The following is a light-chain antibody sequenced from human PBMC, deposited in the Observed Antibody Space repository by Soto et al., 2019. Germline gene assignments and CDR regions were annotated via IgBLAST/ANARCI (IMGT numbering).Light chain of an antibody. CDR3: ETWDSSLSTVV. J-gene: IGLJ3*02. Sequence: QAVVTQPPSVSAAPGQKVAISCSGSSSNIGNNYVSWYQQLPGTAPKLLISDNNKRPSGIPDRFSGSKSGTSATLGITGLQTGDEADYYCETWDSSLSTVVFGGGTQLTVL. CDR2: DNN. CDR1: SSNIGNNY. V-gene: IGLV1-51*01.